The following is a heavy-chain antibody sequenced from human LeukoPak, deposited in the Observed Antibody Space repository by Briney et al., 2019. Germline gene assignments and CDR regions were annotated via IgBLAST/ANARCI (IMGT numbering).Heavy chain of an antibody. V-gene: IGHV3-23*01. CDR2: ISANGVAT. CDR3: ARDHVPTRTFDI. CDR1: EFTFSSNT. Sequence: GGSLRLSCAASEFTFSSNTMNWVRQAPGKGLEWVSVISANGVATYYADSVKGRFTISRDNSKNTLYLQMNSLRAEDTAVYYCARDHVPTRTFDIWGQGTMVTVSS. J-gene: IGHJ3*02. D-gene: IGHD5-12*01.